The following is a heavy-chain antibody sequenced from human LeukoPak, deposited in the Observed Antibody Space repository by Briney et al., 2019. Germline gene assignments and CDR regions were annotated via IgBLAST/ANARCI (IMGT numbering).Heavy chain of an antibody. Sequence: GALRLSCAASGFTFSSYSMNWVRQAPGKGLEWVSSISSSSSYIYYADSVKGRFTISRDNAKNSLYLQMNSLRAEDTAVYYCARDGNIAACDYWGQGTLVTVSS. CDR2: ISSSSSYI. CDR3: ARDGNIAACDY. D-gene: IGHD6-25*01. V-gene: IGHV3-21*01. J-gene: IGHJ4*02. CDR1: GFTFSSYS.